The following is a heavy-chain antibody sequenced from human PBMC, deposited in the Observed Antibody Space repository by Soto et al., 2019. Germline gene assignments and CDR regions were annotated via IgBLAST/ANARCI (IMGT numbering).Heavy chain of an antibody. J-gene: IGHJ4*02. CDR2: IDSDGNYT. CDR3: VRDDVGVGIDY. Sequence: PGGSLRLSCAASGFTFSSYDMHWVRQATGKGLVWVSHIDSDGNYTTYADSVKGRFTISRDNAKNTVYLQMNSLRAEDTAVYYCVRDDVGVGIDYWGLGTLVTVSS. D-gene: IGHD1-26*01. V-gene: IGHV3-74*03. CDR1: GFTFSSYD.